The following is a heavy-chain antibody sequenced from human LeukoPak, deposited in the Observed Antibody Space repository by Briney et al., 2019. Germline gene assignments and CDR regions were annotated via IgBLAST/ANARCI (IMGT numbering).Heavy chain of an antibody. J-gene: IGHJ3*02. D-gene: IGHD3-22*01. Sequence: GGSLRLSRAASGFTFSSYAMHWVRQAPGKGLEWVAVISYDGSNKYYADSVKGRFTISRDNSKNTLYLQMNSLRAEDTAVYYCARRAGITMIVVGVQDAFDIWGQGTMVTVSS. V-gene: IGHV3-30-3*01. CDR1: GFTFSSYA. CDR3: ARRAGITMIVVGVQDAFDI. CDR2: ISYDGSNK.